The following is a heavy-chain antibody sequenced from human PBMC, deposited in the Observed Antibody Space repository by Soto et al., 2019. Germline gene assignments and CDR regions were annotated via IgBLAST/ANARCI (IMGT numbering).Heavy chain of an antibody. J-gene: IGHJ3*02. V-gene: IGHV5-51*01. CDR1: GYSFTSDW. D-gene: IGHD5-18*01. CDR3: ARHVEALGDTAMVFDMDS. CDR2: IYPGDSDT. Sequence: GEALTISCKGSGYSFTSDWIGWVRKMPGTGLEWMGIIYPGDSDTRYSPSFQGQVTISADKSISTAYLQWSSLKASDTAIYYCARHVEALGDTAMVFDMDSWGPGKMVTVPS.